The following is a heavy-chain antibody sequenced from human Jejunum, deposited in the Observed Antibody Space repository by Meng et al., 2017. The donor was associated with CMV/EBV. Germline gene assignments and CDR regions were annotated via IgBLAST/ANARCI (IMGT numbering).Heavy chain of an antibody. Sequence: TSYDIDWVRQATGQGLEWMGWMNHSSGNTGYAQKFQGRVAMTRNTSISTAYMELSSLGSEDTAVYYCARGEVSWGITRTTRWFDPWGQGTLVTVSS. J-gene: IGHJ5*02. CDR2: MNHSSGNT. CDR3: ARGEVSWGITRTTRWFDP. V-gene: IGHV1-8*01. CDR1: TSYD. D-gene: IGHD1-7*01.